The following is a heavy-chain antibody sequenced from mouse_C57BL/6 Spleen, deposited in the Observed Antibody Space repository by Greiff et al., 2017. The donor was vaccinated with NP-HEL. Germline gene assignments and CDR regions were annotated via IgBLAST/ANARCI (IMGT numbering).Heavy chain of an antibody. CDR3: ARWTGTDWYFDV. Sequence: EVQLQQSGPELVKPGASVKISCKASGYTFTDYYMNWVKQSHGKSLEWIGDINPNNGGTSYNQKFKGKATLTVDKSSSTAYMELRSLTSEDSAVYYRARWTGTDWYFDVWGTGTTVTVSS. V-gene: IGHV1-26*01. CDR1: GYTFTDYY. D-gene: IGHD4-1*01. J-gene: IGHJ1*03. CDR2: INPNNGGT.